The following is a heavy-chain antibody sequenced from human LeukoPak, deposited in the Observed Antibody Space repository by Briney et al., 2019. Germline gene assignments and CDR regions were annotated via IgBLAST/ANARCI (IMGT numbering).Heavy chain of an antibody. D-gene: IGHD3-10*01. CDR2: IYYSGRI. CDR1: GGSISSSNYY. Sequence: PSETLSLTCTVSGGSISSSNYYWGWIRQPPGKGLEWIGSIYYSGRIYSNPSLKSRVTISLDTSKNQFSLKLSSVTAADTAVYYCARSGQGYFDSWGPGTPVSVSS. CDR3: ARSGQGYFDS. V-gene: IGHV4-39*01. J-gene: IGHJ4*02.